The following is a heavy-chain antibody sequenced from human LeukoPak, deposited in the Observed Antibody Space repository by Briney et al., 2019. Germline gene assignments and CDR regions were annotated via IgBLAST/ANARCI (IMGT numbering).Heavy chain of an antibody. CDR2: IIPIFGTA. CDR1: GGTFSSYA. D-gene: IGHD6-13*01. J-gene: IGHJ5*02. CDR3: ARVGQQLVPYYNWFDP. Sequence: SVEDSCKASGGTFSSYAISWVRQAPGQGLEWMGGIIPIFGTASYAQKFQGRVTITTDESTSTAYMELSSLRSEDTAVYYCARVGQQLVPYYNWFDPWGQGTLVTVSS. V-gene: IGHV1-69*05.